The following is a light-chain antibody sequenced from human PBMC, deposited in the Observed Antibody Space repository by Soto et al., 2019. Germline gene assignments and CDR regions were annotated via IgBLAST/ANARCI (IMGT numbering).Light chain of an antibody. CDR1: NRDMGGDNS. CDR2: DVS. Sequence: QSVLAQPASVSGAPGQSITISCTGTNRDMGGDNSVYWFQQHPGKAPKLIIYDVSNRPSGVSNRFSGSKSGNTASLTISGLQADDEADYYCSSYSRSSARFAAGTKLTVL. CDR3: SSYSRSSAR. J-gene: IGLJ2*01. V-gene: IGLV2-14*03.